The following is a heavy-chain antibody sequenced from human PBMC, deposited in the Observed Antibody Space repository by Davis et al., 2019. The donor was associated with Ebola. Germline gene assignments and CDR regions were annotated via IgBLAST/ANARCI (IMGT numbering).Heavy chain of an antibody. V-gene: IGHV3-20*04. CDR2: INWNGGST. CDR1: GFTFDDYG. D-gene: IGHD4-11*01. CDR3: ARAHSNGNYCYYYMDV. Sequence: GESLKISCAASGFTFDDYGMSWVRQAPGKGLEWVSGINWNGGSTGYADSVKGRFTISRDNAKNSLYLQMNSLRAEDTALYYCARAHSNGNYCYYYMDVWGKGTTVTVSS. J-gene: IGHJ6*03.